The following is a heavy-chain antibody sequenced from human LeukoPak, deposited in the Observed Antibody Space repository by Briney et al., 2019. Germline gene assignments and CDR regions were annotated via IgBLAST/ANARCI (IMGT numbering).Heavy chain of an antibody. CDR1: GFTFRKAW. Sequence: GSLRLSCAASGFTFRKAWMSWVRQPAGKGLEWIGRIYTSGSTNYNPSLKSRVTMSVDTSKNQFSLKLSSVTAADTAVYYCARDFKHYDFWSGYHQPGAFDIWGQGTMVTVSS. J-gene: IGHJ3*02. D-gene: IGHD3-3*01. CDR2: IYTSGST. CDR3: ARDFKHYDFWSGYHQPGAFDI. V-gene: IGHV4-4*07.